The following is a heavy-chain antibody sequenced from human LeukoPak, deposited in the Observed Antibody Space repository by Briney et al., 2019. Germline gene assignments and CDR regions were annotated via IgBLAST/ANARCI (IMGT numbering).Heavy chain of an antibody. J-gene: IGHJ4*02. CDR2: IYYSGST. CDR3: ARRGYSSSNRFDY. V-gene: IGHV4-39*07. Sequence: SETLSLTCTVSGGSISSSSYYWDWIRQPPGKGLEWIGSIYYSGSTYNNPSLKSRVTISVDTSKNQFSLKLSSVTAADTAVYYCARRGYSSSNRFDYWGQGTLVTVSS. D-gene: IGHD6-6*01. CDR1: GGSISSSSYY.